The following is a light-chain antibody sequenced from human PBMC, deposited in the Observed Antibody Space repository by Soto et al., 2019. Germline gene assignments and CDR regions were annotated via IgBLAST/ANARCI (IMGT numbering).Light chain of an antibody. V-gene: IGKV3-15*01. CDR2: GAS. CDR1: QSISNN. J-gene: IGKJ1*01. CDR3: QQYNNWPKT. Sequence: EIVMTQSPATLSVSPGERATLSCRASQSISNNLAWYQQKPGQAPRLLIYGASTRATGIPASFSGSGSGTEFTLTISSLQSEDFAVYYCQQYNNWPKTFGRGTKVDNK.